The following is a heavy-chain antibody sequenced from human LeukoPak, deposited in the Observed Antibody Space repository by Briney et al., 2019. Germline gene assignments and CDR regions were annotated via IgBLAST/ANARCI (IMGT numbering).Heavy chain of an antibody. CDR1: GYTFTGYY. V-gene: IGHV1-2*02. J-gene: IGHJ6*03. D-gene: IGHD3-3*01. Sequence: ASVKVSCKASGYTFTGYYMHWVRQPPGQGLEWMGWINPNSGGTNYAQKFQGRVTMTRDTSISTAYMELSRLRSDDTAVYYCASRYYDFWSGYSEGKYYYYYYMDVWGKGTTVTVSS. CDR3: ASRYYDFWSGYSEGKYYYYYYMDV. CDR2: INPNSGGT.